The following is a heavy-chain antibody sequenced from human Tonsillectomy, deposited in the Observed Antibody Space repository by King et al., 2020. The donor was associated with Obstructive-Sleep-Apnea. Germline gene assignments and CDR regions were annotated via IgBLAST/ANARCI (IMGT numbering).Heavy chain of an antibody. CDR3: AKERSSTSCYGMDV. Sequence: VQLVESGGGLVLPGGSLRLSCAASGFTFSSYAMSWVRQAPWKGLEWVSGISGSGGTTYYADSVKGRFTISRDNSKNTLYLQMNSLRAEDTAVYYCAKERSSTSCYGMDVWGQGTTVTVSS. J-gene: IGHJ6*02. D-gene: IGHD2-2*01. V-gene: IGHV3-23*04. CDR1: GFTFSSYA. CDR2: ISGSGGTT.